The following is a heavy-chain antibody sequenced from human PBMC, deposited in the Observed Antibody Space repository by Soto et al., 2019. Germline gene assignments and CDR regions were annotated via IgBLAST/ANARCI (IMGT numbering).Heavy chain of an antibody. D-gene: IGHD2-21*02. CDR2: INAGNGNT. CDR3: ARSIVVVTALDY. J-gene: IGHJ4*02. Sequence: ASVKVSCKASGYTFTSYAMHWVLQAPGQRLEWMGWINAGNGNTKYSQKFQGRVTITRDTSASTAYMELSSLRSEDTAVYYCARSIVVVTALDYWGQGILVTVSS. V-gene: IGHV1-3*01. CDR1: GYTFTSYA.